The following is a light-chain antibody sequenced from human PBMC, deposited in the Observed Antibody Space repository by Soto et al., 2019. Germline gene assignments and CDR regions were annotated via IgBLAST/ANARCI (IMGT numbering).Light chain of an antibody. J-gene: IGLJ2*01. V-gene: IGLV2-14*01. CDR1: SSDVGAYKF. Sequence: QSALTQPASVSGSPGQSITISCTGTSSDVGAYKFVSWFQKHPGKAPKLIIYEASYRPSGVSNRFSGSKSGNTASLTILGLRSEDEADYYCSSLTTNTTVVFGGGTKVTVL. CDR2: EAS. CDR3: SSLTTNTTVV.